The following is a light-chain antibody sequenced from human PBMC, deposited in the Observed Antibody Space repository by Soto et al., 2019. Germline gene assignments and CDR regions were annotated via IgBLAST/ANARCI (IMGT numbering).Light chain of an antibody. CDR1: QDISND. CDR3: LQHYNYPWT. J-gene: IGKJ1*01. CDR2: AAS. V-gene: IGKV1-6*01. Sequence: AIQMTQSPSSLSASVGDRVTITCRASQDISNDLGWYQEKPGQAPKLLIYAASNLQSGVPSRFSGSGSGTDFTLTISSLQPEDFSTYYCLQHYNYPWTFGQGTKVEI.